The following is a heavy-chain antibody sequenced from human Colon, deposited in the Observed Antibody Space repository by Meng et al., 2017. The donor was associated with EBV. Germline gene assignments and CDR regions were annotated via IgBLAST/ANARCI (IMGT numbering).Heavy chain of an antibody. CDR1: GFNFNDYY. D-gene: IGHD6-25*01. V-gene: IGHV3-11*01. J-gene: IGHJ4*02. CDR2: ISKMGDGI. Sequence: HVYLVEAGGGFVKPGGSLSLSCAASGFNFNDYYMTWIGQAPGKGLEWVAFISKMGDGISYEESVRGRFTISRDSATHSLYLQMNSLRAEDTAVYYCARDLGGPRDYWGQGTLVTVSS. CDR3: ARDLGGPRDY.